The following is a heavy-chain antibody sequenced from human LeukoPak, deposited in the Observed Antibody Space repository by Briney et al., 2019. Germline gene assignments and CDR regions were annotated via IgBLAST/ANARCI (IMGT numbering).Heavy chain of an antibody. Sequence: GGSLRLSCAASGFTFSNAWMSWVRQAPGKGLEWVGRIKSKTDGGTTDYAAPVKGRFTISRDDSKNTLYLQMNSLRAEDTAVYYCAKGQGSGWLYWGQGTLVTVSS. CDR2: IKSKTDGGTT. J-gene: IGHJ4*02. D-gene: IGHD6-19*01. V-gene: IGHV3-15*01. CDR1: GFTFSNAW. CDR3: AKGQGSGWLY.